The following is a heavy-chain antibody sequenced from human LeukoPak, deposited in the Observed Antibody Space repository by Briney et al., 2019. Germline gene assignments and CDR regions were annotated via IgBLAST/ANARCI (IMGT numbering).Heavy chain of an antibody. D-gene: IGHD4-17*01. V-gene: IGHV4-59*08. CDR2: IYYSGST. CDR1: GGSISNYY. CDR3: ARVRTHYNYYGMDV. J-gene: IGHJ6*02. Sequence: SETLSLTCTVSGGSISNYYWSWIRQPPGKGLEWIGYIYYSGSTNYNPSLKSRVTISVDTSKNQFSLKLSSVTAADTAVYYCARVRTHYNYYGMDVWGQGTTVTVSS.